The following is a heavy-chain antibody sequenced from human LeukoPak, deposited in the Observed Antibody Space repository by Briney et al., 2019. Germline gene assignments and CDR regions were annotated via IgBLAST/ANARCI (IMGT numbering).Heavy chain of an antibody. D-gene: IGHD3-16*02. CDR3: ARGKVNDYVWGSYRYPMYYFDY. J-gene: IGHJ4*02. CDR1: GGSFSSYY. Sequence: SETLSLTCAVYGGSFSSYYWSWIRQPPGKGLEWIGEINHSGSTNYNPSLKSRVTISVDTSKNQFSLKLSSVTAADTAVYYCARGKVNDYVWGSYRYPMYYFDYWGQGTLVTVSS. CDR2: INHSGST. V-gene: IGHV4-34*01.